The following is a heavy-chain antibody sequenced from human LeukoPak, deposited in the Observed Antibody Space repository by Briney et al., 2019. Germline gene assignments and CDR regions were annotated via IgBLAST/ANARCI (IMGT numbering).Heavy chain of an antibody. V-gene: IGHV3-23*01. J-gene: IGHJ4*02. D-gene: IGHD2-15*01. CDR1: GFTFSSYA. CDR2: ISGSGGNT. CDR3: AKQRSEVVVAATNY. Sequence: GGSLRLSCAASGFTFSSYAMSWVRQTPGKGLEWVSAISGSGGNTYYADSVKGRFTISRDNSQNTLYLQMNSLRAEDTAVYYCAKQRSEVVVAATNYWGQGTLVTVSS.